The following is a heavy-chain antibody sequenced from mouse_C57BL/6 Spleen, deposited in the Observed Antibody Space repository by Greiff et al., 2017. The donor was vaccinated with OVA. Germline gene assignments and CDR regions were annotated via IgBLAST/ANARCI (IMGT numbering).Heavy chain of an antibody. CDR1: GFSFNTYA. CDR3: VRGYKEWFAY. Sequence: DVKLVESGGGLVQPKGSLKLSCAASGFSFNTYAMNWVRQAPGKGLEWVARIRSKSNNYATYYADSVKDRFTISRDDSESMLYLQMNNLKTEDTAMYYCVRGYKEWFAYWGQGTLVTVSA. V-gene: IGHV10-1*01. J-gene: IGHJ3*01. CDR2: IRSKSNNYAT.